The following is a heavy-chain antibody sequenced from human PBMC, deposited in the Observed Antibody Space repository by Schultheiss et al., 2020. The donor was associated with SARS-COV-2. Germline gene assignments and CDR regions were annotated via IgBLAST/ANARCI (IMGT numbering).Heavy chain of an antibody. D-gene: IGHD6-19*01. Sequence: GGSLRLSCKGSGYSFTSYWISWVRQMPGKGLEWMGRIDPSDSYTNYSPSFQGHVTISADKSISTAYLQWSSLKASDTAMYYCARAPSHRWPVRDYWGQGTLVTVSS. CDR3: ARAPSHRWPVRDY. CDR1: GYSFTSYW. J-gene: IGHJ4*02. V-gene: IGHV5-10-1*01. CDR2: IDPSDSYT.